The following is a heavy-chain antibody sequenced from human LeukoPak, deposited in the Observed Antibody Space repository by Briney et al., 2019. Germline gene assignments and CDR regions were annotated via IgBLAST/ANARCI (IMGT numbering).Heavy chain of an antibody. CDR1: GYTFTSYD. CDR2: IIPILGIA. V-gene: IGHV1-69*04. J-gene: IGHJ4*02. D-gene: IGHD6-13*01. Sequence: ASVKVSCKASGYTFTSYDINWVRQAPGQGLEWMGRIIPILGIANYAQKFQGRVTITADKSTSTAYMELSSLRSEDTAVYYCAREEFVTAAGTGELDYWGQGTLVTVSS. CDR3: AREEFVTAAGTGELDY.